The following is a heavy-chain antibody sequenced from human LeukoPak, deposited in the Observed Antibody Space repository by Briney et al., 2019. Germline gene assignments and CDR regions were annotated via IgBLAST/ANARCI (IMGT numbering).Heavy chain of an antibody. J-gene: IGHJ4*02. Sequence: GGSLRLSCAASGFTFSSYAMSWVRQAPGKGLEWVSAISGSGGSTYSADSVKGRFTISRDNSKNTLYLQMNSLRAEDTAVYYCAISKPYYDFWSGYLTTFDYWGQGTLVTVSS. CDR1: GFTFSSYA. CDR2: ISGSGGST. D-gene: IGHD3-3*01. CDR3: AISKPYYDFWSGYLTTFDY. V-gene: IGHV3-23*01.